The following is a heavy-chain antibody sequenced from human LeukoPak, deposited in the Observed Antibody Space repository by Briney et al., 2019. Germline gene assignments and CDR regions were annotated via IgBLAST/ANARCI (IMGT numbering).Heavy chain of an antibody. J-gene: IGHJ3*02. CDR1: GFTFSSYS. CDR3: ASGGSYFDSSGGNDAFDI. D-gene: IGHD3-22*01. V-gene: IGHV3-48*04. CDR2: ISSSSGTI. Sequence: PGGSLRLSCGASGFTFSSYSMNWVRQAPGKGLEWVSYISSSSGTIHYADSVKGRFTISRDNGKNSLYLQMTSLRAEDTAVCYCASGGSYFDSSGGNDAFDIWGQGTMVTVSS.